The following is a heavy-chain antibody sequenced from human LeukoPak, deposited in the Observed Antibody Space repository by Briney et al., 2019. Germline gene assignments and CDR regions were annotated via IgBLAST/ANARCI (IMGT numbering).Heavy chain of an antibody. CDR2: IHYSGGST. V-gene: IGHV3-23*01. D-gene: IGHD5-24*01. CDR1: GFTFSNYA. J-gene: IGHJ4*02. Sequence: GGSLRLSCAASGFTFSNYAMSWVRQAPGNGLERVSAIHYSGGSTYYADSVKGRFTISRDNSKNTLYLHMNSLRAEDTAVYYCAKVIREVDMSYDYWGQGALVTVSS. CDR3: AKVIREVDMSYDY.